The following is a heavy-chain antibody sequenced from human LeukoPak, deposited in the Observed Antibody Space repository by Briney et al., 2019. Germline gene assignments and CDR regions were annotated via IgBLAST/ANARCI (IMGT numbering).Heavy chain of an antibody. V-gene: IGHV4-4*02. CDR2: RYHCGSS. D-gene: IGHD3-16*02. J-gene: IGHJ4*01. Sequence: SETLSLTCTVSGGSISSSNWWGWVRQPPGKGVEWIGERYHCGSSTHHPSLKSRVTTLVATSKKQFSPQLRSATAADTAVYYCARALAHSVWASYRTTYYFDYWGHGTLVTVSS. CDR3: ARALAHSVWASYRTTYYFDY. CDR1: GGSISSSNW.